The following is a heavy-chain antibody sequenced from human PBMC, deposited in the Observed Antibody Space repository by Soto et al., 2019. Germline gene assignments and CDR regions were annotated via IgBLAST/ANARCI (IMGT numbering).Heavy chain of an antibody. CDR1: GGSISSSSYY. CDR2: IYYSGST. V-gene: IGHV4-39*01. D-gene: IGHD3-22*01. CDR3: ARASGFYGMDV. Sequence: SETLSLTCTVSGGSISSSSYYWGWIRQPPGKGLEWIGSIYYSGSTYYNPSLKSRVTISVDTSKNQFSLKLSSVTAADTAVYYCARASGFYGMDVWGQGTTVTV. J-gene: IGHJ6*02.